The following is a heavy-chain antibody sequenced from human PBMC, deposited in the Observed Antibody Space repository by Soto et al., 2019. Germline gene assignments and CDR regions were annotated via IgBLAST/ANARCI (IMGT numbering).Heavy chain of an antibody. Sequence: QVQLVQSGAEVKKPGASVKVSCKASGYTFTSYYMHWVRQAPGQGLEWMGIISPSGGSTSYAQKFQGRVTMTRDTSTSTVYMELSSLRSEDTAVYYCASGDDYTYYYYYMDVWGKGTTVTVSS. D-gene: IGHD4-4*01. V-gene: IGHV1-46*03. CDR3: ASGDDYTYYYYYMDV. J-gene: IGHJ6*03. CDR1: GYTFTSYY. CDR2: ISPSGGST.